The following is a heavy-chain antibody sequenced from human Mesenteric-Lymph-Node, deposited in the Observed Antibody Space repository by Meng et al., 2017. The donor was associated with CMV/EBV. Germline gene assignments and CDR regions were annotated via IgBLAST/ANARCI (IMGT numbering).Heavy chain of an antibody. V-gene: IGHV1-2*06. CDR1: GYTFTDYY. Sequence: ASVKVSCKASGYTFTDYYIHWVRLAPGQGLEWMGRINPDSGGTNYAQKFQGRVTMTRETSISTAYMELSRLRSDDTAVYYCARDRGDVVVPAEDAFDIWGQGTMVTVSS. CDR3: ARDRGDVVVPAEDAFDI. D-gene: IGHD2-2*01. CDR2: INPDSGGT. J-gene: IGHJ3*02.